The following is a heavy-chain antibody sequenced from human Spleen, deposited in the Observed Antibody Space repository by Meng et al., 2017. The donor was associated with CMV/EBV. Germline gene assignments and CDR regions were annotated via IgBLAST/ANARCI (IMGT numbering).Heavy chain of an antibody. J-gene: IGHJ4*02. V-gene: IGHV1-69*05. CDR3: ARSRTPGGVVVVAAPYTFDY. CDR2: IIPIFGTA. D-gene: IGHD2-15*01. CDR1: SSYA. Sequence: SSYASGWVRQAPGQGLEWMGGIIPIFGTANYAQKFQGRVTITTDESTSTAYMELSSLRSEDTAVYYCARSRTPGGVVVVAAPYTFDYWGQGTLVTVSS.